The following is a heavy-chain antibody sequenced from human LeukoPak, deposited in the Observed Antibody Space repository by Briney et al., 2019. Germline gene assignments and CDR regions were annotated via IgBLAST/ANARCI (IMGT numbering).Heavy chain of an antibody. CDR1: GFTFSSYW. D-gene: IGHD2-21*02. J-gene: IGHJ4*02. Sequence: GGSLRLSCAASGFTFSSYWMSWVRQAPGKGLEWVANIKQDGSEKSYVDSVKGRFTISRDNAKNSLYLQMNSLRAEDTAVYYCARGIVVVTAIHGYFDYWGQGTLVTVSS. CDR3: ARGIVVVTAIHGYFDY. CDR2: IKQDGSEK. V-gene: IGHV3-7*01.